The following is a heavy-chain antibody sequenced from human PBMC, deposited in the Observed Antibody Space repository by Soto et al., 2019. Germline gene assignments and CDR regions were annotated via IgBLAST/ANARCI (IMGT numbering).Heavy chain of an antibody. CDR1: GGSISNYY. D-gene: IGHD3-10*01. Sequence: SETLSLTCTVSGGSISNYYWSWIRQPPGKGLEWIGYIYYSGSTNFHPSLKSRVTMSVDTSRNQFSLKLSSVTAADTAIYYCARLDYGSVNYYYGMDVWGQGTTVTVSS. CDR2: IYYSGST. J-gene: IGHJ6*02. V-gene: IGHV4-59*08. CDR3: ARLDYGSVNYYYGMDV.